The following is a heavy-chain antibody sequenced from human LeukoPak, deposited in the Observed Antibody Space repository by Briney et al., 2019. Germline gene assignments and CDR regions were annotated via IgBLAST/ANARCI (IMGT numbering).Heavy chain of an antibody. CDR1: GFTFSSYS. CDR3: ARDYFGLLGKH. CDR2: INQDSSEK. V-gene: IGHV3-7*04. Sequence: AGSVKLSCAASGFTFSSYSMSWVRQAPGQGLEWVAYINQDSSEKYYVDSVKGRFTITRDNAKNSLYLQMNSLRADDTAVYYCARDYFGLLGKHWGQGTLVTVSS. J-gene: IGHJ1*01. D-gene: IGHD2-15*01.